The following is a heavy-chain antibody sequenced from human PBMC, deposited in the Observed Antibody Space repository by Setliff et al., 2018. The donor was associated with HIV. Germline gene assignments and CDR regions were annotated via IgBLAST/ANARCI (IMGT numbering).Heavy chain of an antibody. D-gene: IGHD3-22*01. CDR1: GFSFSSYT. CDR3: ARASYYYDSSGWVDY. CDR2: ILYDGSNK. J-gene: IGHJ4*02. V-gene: IGHV3-30*04. Sequence: GGSLRLSCEASGFSFSSYTMNWVRQAPGKGLEWVAVILYDGSNKYYADSVKGRFTISRDNAKKSVYLQMNSLRAEDTAVYYCARASYYYDSSGWVDYWGQGTLVTVSS.